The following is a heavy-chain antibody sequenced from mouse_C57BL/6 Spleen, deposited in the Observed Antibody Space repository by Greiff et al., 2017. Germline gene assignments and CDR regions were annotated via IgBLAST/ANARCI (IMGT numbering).Heavy chain of an antibody. Sequence: VQLQQPGAELVKPGASVKLSCKASGYTFTSYWMHWVKQRPGQGLEWIGMIHPNSGSTNYNEKFKSKATLTVDKSSSTAYMQLSSLTSEDSAVYYCARGSKPPYWYFDVWGTGTTVTVSS. D-gene: IGHD2-5*01. V-gene: IGHV1-64*01. J-gene: IGHJ1*03. CDR1: GYTFTSYW. CDR2: IHPNSGST. CDR3: ARGSKPPYWYFDV.